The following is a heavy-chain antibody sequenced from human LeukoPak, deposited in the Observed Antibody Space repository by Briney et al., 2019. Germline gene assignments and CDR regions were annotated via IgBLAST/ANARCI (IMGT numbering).Heavy chain of an antibody. CDR2: ISGSGGST. Sequence: PGGSLRLSCAASGFTFSSYAMSWVRQAPGKGLEWVSAISGSGGSTYYADSVKGRFTISRDNSKNTLYLQMNSLRAEDTAVYYCARGDAAGILEGYWGQGTLVTVSS. CDR1: GFTFSSYA. V-gene: IGHV3-23*01. D-gene: IGHD6-13*01. CDR3: ARGDAAGILEGY. J-gene: IGHJ4*02.